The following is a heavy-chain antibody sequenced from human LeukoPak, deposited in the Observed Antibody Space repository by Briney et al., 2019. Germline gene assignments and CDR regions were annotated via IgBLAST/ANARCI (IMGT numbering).Heavy chain of an antibody. CDR3: AKDIYGSGSRSGGKFDY. V-gene: IGHV3-30*18. J-gene: IGHJ4*02. D-gene: IGHD3-10*01. CDR1: GFTFSSYG. Sequence: GGSLRLSCAASGFTFSSYGMHWVRQAPGKGLEWVAVISYDGSNKYYADSVKGRFTISRDNSKNTLYLQMNSLRAEDTAVYYCAKDIYGSGSRSGGKFDYWGQGTLVTVSS. CDR2: ISYDGSNK.